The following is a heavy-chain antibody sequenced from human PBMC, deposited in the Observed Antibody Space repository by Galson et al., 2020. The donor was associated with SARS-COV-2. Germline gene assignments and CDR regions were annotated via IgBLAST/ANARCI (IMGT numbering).Heavy chain of an antibody. CDR1: GGSFGGDY. CDR2: FNHSGNT. J-gene: IGHJ3*01. D-gene: IGHD5-18*01. V-gene: IGHV4-34*01. Sequence: SETLSLTCAVYGGSFGGDYWTWIRRSPGKGLEWIGEFNHSGNTYYNPSLKSRLTISIDTSMKQFSLKLISVTAADTAVYYCARVRVDTGIPREFDVWGQGTMVTVST. CDR3: ARVRVDTGIPREFDV.